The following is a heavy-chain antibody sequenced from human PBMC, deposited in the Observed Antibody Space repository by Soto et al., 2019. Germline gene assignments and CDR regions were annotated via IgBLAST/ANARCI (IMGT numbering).Heavy chain of an antibody. J-gene: IGHJ6*03. Sequence: ASVKVSCKASGYTFTSYAMHWVRQAPGQRLEWMGWINAGNGNTKYSQKFQGRVTITRDTSASTAYMELSSLRSEDTAVYYCARDEWSTDFLFFRGYHYYYMSFRGQRSSVPVS. D-gene: IGHD3-3*01. CDR1: GYTFTSYA. CDR3: ARDEWSTDFLFFRGYHYYYMSF. V-gene: IGHV1-3*01. CDR2: INAGNGNT.